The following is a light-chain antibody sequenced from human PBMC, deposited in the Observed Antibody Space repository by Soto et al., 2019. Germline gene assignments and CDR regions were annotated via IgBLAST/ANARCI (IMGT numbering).Light chain of an antibody. V-gene: IGKV2-28*01. J-gene: IGKJ1*01. Sequence: DIVMTQSPLSLPVTPGEPASISCRSSQSLLHSIGYHYLDWYLQKPGQSPQLLNYLGSNRASGVPDRFSGSGSGTEFTLQISRVEAEYVGIYYCMQSLRTRTFGQGTKVDIK. CDR1: QSLLHSIGYHY. CDR3: MQSLRTRT. CDR2: LGS.